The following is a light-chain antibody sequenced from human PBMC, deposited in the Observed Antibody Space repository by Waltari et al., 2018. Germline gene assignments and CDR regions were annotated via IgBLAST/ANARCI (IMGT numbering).Light chain of an antibody. J-gene: IGLJ2*01. CDR2: SDN. Sequence: QSVLTQPPSVSGAPGQRVTISCTGSNSNIGAGYYVLWYQQLPGTAPKLLIYSDNSRPSGVPDRFSGSKSGTSASLAITGLQAEDEADYYCQSYDNSFVIFDGGTKLTVL. CDR3: QSYDNSFVI. V-gene: IGLV1-40*01. CDR1: NSNIGAGYY.